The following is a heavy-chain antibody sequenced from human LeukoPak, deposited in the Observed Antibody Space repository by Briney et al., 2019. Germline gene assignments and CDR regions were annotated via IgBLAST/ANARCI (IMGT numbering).Heavy chain of an antibody. CDR1: GFTFSNYW. V-gene: IGHV3-30*18. CDR3: AKEFYSNYGAGY. J-gene: IGHJ4*02. D-gene: IGHD4-11*01. Sequence: PGGSLRLSCAASGFTFSNYWIHWVRQAPGKGLEWVAVISYDGSNKYYADSVKGRFTISRDNSKNTLYLQMNSLRAEDTAVYYCAKEFYSNYGAGYWGQGALVTVSS. CDR2: ISYDGSNK.